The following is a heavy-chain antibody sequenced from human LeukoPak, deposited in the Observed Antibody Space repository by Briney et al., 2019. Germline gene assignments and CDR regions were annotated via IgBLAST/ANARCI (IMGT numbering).Heavy chain of an antibody. V-gene: IGHV6-1*01. CDR2: TYYRSKRYY. CDR3: AREGPYNYGGTGYKY. Sequence: SPTLSLTFAISGDSVSSNSAAWNWIRQSPSRGLEWLGRTYYRSKRYYDYAVSVKSRITINPDTSKNQFTLQLNSVPPEDTAVYYCAREGPYNYGGTGYKYWGQGTLVTVSS. CDR1: GDSVSSNSAA. J-gene: IGHJ4*02. D-gene: IGHD3-22*01.